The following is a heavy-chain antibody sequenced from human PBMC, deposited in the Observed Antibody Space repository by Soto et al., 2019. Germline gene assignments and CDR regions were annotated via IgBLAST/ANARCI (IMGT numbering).Heavy chain of an antibody. CDR2: ISWNSDVI. J-gene: IGHJ4*02. V-gene: IGHV3-9*01. Sequence: EVELVESGGGLVQPGRSLRLSCVGSGFSFDDYAMHWVRQAPGKGLVWVSDISWNSDVIGYADSVKGRFTICRDNAKNSLYLQMNRLRPDDTALYYCARAPFGQWLVDYWGQGTLVTVSS. D-gene: IGHD6-19*01. CDR3: ARAPFGQWLVDY. CDR1: GFSFDDYA.